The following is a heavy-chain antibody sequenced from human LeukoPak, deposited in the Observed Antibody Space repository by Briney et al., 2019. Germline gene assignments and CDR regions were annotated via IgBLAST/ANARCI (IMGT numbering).Heavy chain of an antibody. D-gene: IGHD1/OR15-1a*01. Sequence: GGSLRLSCAASGFTFSDYGMHWVRQAPGKGLEWVAFIRYDGSNEYYADSVKGRFTISRDSPKNTLCLQMNSLRAEDTAVYYCAKEGTASKPSDLDYWGQGTLVTVSS. CDR1: GFTFSDYG. CDR3: AKEGTASKPSDLDY. J-gene: IGHJ4*02. V-gene: IGHV3-30*02. CDR2: IRYDGSNE.